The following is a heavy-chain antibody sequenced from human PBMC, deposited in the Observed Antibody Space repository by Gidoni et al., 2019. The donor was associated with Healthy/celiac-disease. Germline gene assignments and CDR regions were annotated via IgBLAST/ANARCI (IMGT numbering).Heavy chain of an antibody. J-gene: IGHJ3*02. D-gene: IGHD2-15*01. CDR2: ISYDGSNK. CDR3: AKDGSGIDAFDI. V-gene: IGHV3-30*18. CDR1: GFTFSSYG. Sequence: GFTFSSYGMHWVRQAPGKGLEWVAVISYDGSNKYYADSVKGRFTISRDNSKNTLYLQMNSLRAEDTAVYYCAKDGSGIDAFDIWGQGTMVTVSS.